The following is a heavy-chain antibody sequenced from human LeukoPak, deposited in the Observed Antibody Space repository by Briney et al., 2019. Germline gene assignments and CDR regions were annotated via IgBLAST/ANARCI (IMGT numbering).Heavy chain of an antibody. J-gene: IGHJ5*02. CDR3: ARHVRQWLPRISGWFDP. CDR1: GGSFSGYY. Sequence: PSETLSLTCAVYGGSFSGYYWSWIRQPPGKGLEWIGEINHSGSTNYNPSLRSRVTISVDTSKNQFSLKLSSVTAADTAVYYCARHVRQWLPRISGWFDPWGQGTLVTVSS. V-gene: IGHV4-34*01. CDR2: INHSGST. D-gene: IGHD6-19*01.